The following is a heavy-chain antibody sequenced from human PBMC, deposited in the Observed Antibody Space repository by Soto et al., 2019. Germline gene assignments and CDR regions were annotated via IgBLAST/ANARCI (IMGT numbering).Heavy chain of an antibody. Sequence: QVQLVQSGAEVKKPGSSVKVSCKASGGTFRSYSISWVRQAPGQGLEWMGGIIPIFDITNYAQKFQGRVTITADEPTSTAYMELSSLGSDDAAVYYCARPDEGGYSSNHHYYYALHVWGQGTTVTV. V-gene: IGHV1-69*01. J-gene: IGHJ6*02. CDR3: ARPDEGGYSSNHHYYYALHV. D-gene: IGHD3-22*01. CDR2: IIPIFDIT. CDR1: GGTFRSYS.